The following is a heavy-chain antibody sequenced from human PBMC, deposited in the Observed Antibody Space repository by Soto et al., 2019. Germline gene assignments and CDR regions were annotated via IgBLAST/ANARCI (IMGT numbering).Heavy chain of an antibody. D-gene: IGHD4-4*01. CDR2: LSRSGGAT. Sequence: GGSLRLSCTASGFNTRFYSMSWVRQTPGKGLEWVAALSRSGGATYYADSVRGRFTISRDASKDTLFLQMSNLRAEDTALYYCSKGEMTTIRNSFDPWGQGTMVTVYS. J-gene: IGHJ5*02. CDR1: GFNTRFYS. CDR3: SKGEMTTIRNSFDP. V-gene: IGHV3-23*01.